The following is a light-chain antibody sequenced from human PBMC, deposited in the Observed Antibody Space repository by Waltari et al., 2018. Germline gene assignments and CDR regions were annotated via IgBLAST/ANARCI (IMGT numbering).Light chain of an antibody. V-gene: IGLV2-23*01. CDR2: EGS. J-gene: IGLJ3*02. Sequence: QSALTQPASXSGSPGQSITISCTGTSRAVGSYNLVSWSQQHPGKAPKLMIYEGSKRPSGXXXRFSGSKSGNTASLTXXGXXXEXXXDXXXCSXAXXSTWVXGGGTKLTVL. CDR1: SRAVGSYNL. CDR3: CSXAXXSTWV.